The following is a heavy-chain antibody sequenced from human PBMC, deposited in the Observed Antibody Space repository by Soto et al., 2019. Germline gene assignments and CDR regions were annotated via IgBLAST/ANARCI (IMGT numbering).Heavy chain of an antibody. J-gene: IGHJ5*02. CDR1: GYSFTSYW. D-gene: IGHD3-10*01. Sequence: GESLKISCKGSGYSFTSYWIGWVRQMPGKGLEWMGIIYPGDSDTRYSPSFQGQVTISADMSISTAYLQWSSLKASDTAMYYCARLRDNYYGSGSYYIGNWFDPWGQGTLVTVSS. V-gene: IGHV5-51*01. CDR3: ARLRDNYYGSGSYYIGNWFDP. CDR2: IYPGDSDT.